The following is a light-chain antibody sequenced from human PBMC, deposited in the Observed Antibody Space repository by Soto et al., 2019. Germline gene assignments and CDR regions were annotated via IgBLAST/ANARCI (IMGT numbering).Light chain of an antibody. CDR2: DAS. Sequence: EIVLTQSPPTLSLSPGESATLSCRASQSVSRYFSWYQQKPGQAPRLVIYDASNRATGIPPRFSGSGSGTDFTLTISSLEPEDFAVYYCQQRINWPPMFTFGQGTKLEIK. CDR3: QQRINWPPMFT. J-gene: IGKJ2*01. CDR1: QSVSRY. V-gene: IGKV3-11*01.